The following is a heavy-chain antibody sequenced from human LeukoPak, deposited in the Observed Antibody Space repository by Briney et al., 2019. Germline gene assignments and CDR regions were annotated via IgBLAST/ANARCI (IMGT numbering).Heavy chain of an antibody. CDR3: AKNDSSGSHLDY. CDR2: ISGGGGGT. D-gene: IGHD3-22*01. Sequence: GGSLRLPCAASGFTFSSYAMSWVRQAPGKGLAWVSTISGGGGGTHYADSVKGRFTISRDNSQKTLFLQMSNLRVGDTAIYSGAKNDSSGSHLDYWGQGTLVTVSS. V-gene: IGHV3-23*01. J-gene: IGHJ4*02. CDR1: GFTFSSYA.